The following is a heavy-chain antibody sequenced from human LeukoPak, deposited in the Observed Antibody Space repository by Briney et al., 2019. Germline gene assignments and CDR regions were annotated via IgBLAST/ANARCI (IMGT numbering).Heavy chain of an antibody. CDR2: IYSAGST. V-gene: IGHV3-53*01. D-gene: IGHD2-8*01. J-gene: IGHJ4*02. CDR3: AKGHCTNGICWLD. Sequence: PGGSLRLSCAASGFTVSSTYMSWVRQAPGKGLEWVSIIYSAGSTYYADSVKGRFTISRDNSKNTLYLQMNSLRAEDTAVYYCAKGHCTNGICWLDWGQGTLGTVSS. CDR1: GFTVSSTY.